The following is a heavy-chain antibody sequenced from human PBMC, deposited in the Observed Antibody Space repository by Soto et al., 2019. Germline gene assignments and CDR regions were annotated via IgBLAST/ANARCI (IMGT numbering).Heavy chain of an antibody. CDR1: GFSLSNTRLG. D-gene: IGHD2-2*01. V-gene: IGHV2-26*01. CDR2: IFSNDEK. J-gene: IGHJ5*02. CDR3: ALIKDCSRTDCYLASFDP. Sequence: QVTLKESGPVVVKPTETLTLTCTVSGFSLSNTRLGVRWIRQPPGKALEWLAHIFSNDEKSYSTSLKNRLTISKDTSRSQVVLTMTNVDPVDSATYYCALIKDCSRTDCYLASFDPWGQGTLVTVSS.